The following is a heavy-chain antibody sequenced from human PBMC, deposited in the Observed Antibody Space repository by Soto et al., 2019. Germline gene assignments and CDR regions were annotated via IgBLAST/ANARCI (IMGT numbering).Heavy chain of an antibody. V-gene: IGHV3-23*04. D-gene: IGHD2-21*02. CDR3: AKDDVAGDGLWLVSD. CDR1: GFSFNKYA. J-gene: IGHJ4*02. CDR2: ITGSGGTI. Sequence: EVQPVESGGGLVESGGSLRLSCAASGFSFNKYAMIWVRQAPGKGQEWVSGITGSGGTIEYAASVKGRFTISRDNSRNTVDLQMNSLRAEDTAMYYCAKDDVAGDGLWLVSDWGQGTLVTVS.